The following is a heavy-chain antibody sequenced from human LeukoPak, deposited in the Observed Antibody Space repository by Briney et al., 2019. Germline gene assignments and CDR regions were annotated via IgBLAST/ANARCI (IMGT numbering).Heavy chain of an antibody. V-gene: IGHV1-58*01. Sequence: ASVKVSCKASGFTFTSSAVQWVRQARGQRLEWIGWIVVGSGNTNYAQKFRERVTITRDMSTSTAYMELSSLRSEDTAVYYCAADYGDYAYNWFDPWGQGTLVTVSS. CDR2: IVVGSGNT. D-gene: IGHD4-17*01. J-gene: IGHJ5*02. CDR1: GFTFTSSA. CDR3: AADYGDYAYNWFDP.